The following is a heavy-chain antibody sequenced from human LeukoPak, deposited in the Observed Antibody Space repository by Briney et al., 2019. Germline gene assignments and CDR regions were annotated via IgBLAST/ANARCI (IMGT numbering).Heavy chain of an antibody. CDR1: GYTFTAYY. V-gene: IGHV1-2*02. CDR2: LTPSSGVT. Sequence: ASVKVSCKTSGYTFTAYYIHWVRQAPGQGPEWMGWLTPSSGVTNYAQEFQGRVTMTRDTSITTAYMELSSLRSDDTAVYFCAARSHPFDYWGQGTLVTVSS. CDR3: AARSHPFDY. J-gene: IGHJ4*02.